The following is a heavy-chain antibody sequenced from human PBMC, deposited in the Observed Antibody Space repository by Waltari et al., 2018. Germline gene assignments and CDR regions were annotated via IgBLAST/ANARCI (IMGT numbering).Heavy chain of an antibody. CDR2: IYYSGST. Sequence: QVQLQESGPGLVKPSETLSLTCTVSGGSISSYYWTWHRQPPGKRLEWIGYIYYSGSTNYNPSLKSRVTISVDTSKNQFSLKLSSVTAADTAVYYCARVARNQLDHYYYYYYMDVWGKGTTVTISS. CDR3: ARVARNQLDHYYYYYYMDV. J-gene: IGHJ6*03. V-gene: IGHV4-59*01. CDR1: GGSISSYY. D-gene: IGHD2-2*01.